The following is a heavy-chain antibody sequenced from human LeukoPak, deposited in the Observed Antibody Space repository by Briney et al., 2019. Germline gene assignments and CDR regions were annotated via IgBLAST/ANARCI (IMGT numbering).Heavy chain of an antibody. CDR2: ISSNGGST. Sequence: GGSLRLSCAASGFTFSSYAMHWVRQAPGKGLEYVSAISSNGGSTYYANSVKGRFTISRDNSKNTLYLQMGSLRAEDMAVYYCAREGPKVLSFDIWGQGTMVTVSS. V-gene: IGHV3-64*01. D-gene: IGHD3-10*01. CDR1: GFTFSSYA. CDR3: AREGPKVLSFDI. J-gene: IGHJ3*02.